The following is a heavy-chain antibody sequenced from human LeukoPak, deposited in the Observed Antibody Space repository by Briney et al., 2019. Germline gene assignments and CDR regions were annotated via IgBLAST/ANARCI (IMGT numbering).Heavy chain of an antibody. D-gene: IGHD6-13*01. Sequence: SETLSLTCTVSGGSISSYYWSWIRQPPGKGLEWIGYIYYSGSTNYNPSLKSRVTISVDTPKNQFSLKLSSVTAADTAVYYCARYSSSWYTRAWFDYWGQGTLVTVSS. CDR2: IYYSGST. V-gene: IGHV4-59*01. J-gene: IGHJ4*02. CDR3: ARYSSSWYTRAWFDY. CDR1: GGSISSYY.